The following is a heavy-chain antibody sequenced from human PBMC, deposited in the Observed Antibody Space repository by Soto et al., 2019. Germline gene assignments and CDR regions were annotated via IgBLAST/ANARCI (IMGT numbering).Heavy chain of an antibody. CDR2: ISDSGGST. D-gene: IGHD2-15*01. CDR1: GFTFSSYA. V-gene: IGHV3-23*01. Sequence: EVQLLESGGGLVQPGGSLRLSCAASGFTFSSYAMSWVRQAPGKGLEWVSGISDSGGSTYYADSVKGRFTISRDNSKNTVYLQMNSLRAEDTAVYYCANGCGGTCYSRIHYWGQGTLVTVSS. CDR3: ANGCGGTCYSRIHY. J-gene: IGHJ4*02.